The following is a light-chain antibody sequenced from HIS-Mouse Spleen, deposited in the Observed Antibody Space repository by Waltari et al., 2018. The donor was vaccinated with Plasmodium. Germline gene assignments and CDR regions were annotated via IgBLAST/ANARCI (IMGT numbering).Light chain of an antibody. CDR2: GAS. V-gene: IGKV3-20*01. Sequence: ETVSTPFPAILPLSPGARATISCRASQSVSSSYLAWYQQKPGQAPRLLIYGASSRATGIPDRFSGSGSGTDFTLTISRLEPEDFAVYYCQQYGSSRFTFGPGTKVDIK. J-gene: IGKJ3*01. CDR1: QSVSSSY. CDR3: QQYGSSRFT.